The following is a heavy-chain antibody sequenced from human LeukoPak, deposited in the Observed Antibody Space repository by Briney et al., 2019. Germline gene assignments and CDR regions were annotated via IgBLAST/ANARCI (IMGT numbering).Heavy chain of an antibody. J-gene: IGHJ5*02. CDR1: GESFSEYY. Sequence: SETLSLTCAVYGESFSEYYWSWIRQPPGKGLEWIGQINHSGGTNYHPSLKTRVTISLDTSKNQVSLKLRSVTAADTAVYYCAFEGPVSGYAFDPWGQGALAAVSS. CDR3: AFEGPVSGYAFDP. CDR2: INHSGGT. D-gene: IGHD5-12*01. V-gene: IGHV4-34*01.